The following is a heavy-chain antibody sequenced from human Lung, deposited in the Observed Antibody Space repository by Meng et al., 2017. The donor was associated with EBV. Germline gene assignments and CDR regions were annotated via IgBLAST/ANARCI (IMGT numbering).Heavy chain of an antibody. V-gene: IGHV6-1*01. CDR2: TYYRSKWYN. Sequence: QVQLDHAGPGLVKPSQTLSLTCGISGDSVSSSSASWTWIRQSPSRGLEWLGRTYYRSKWYNDYAVFVKSRITINPDTSKNQFSLQLNSVTPEDTAVHYCARGATSVFDLWGRGTLVTVSS. CDR3: ARGATSVFDL. CDR1: GDSVSSSSAS. J-gene: IGHJ2*01.